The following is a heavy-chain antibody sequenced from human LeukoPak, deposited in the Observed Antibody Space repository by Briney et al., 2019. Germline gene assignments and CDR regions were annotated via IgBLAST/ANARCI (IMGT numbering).Heavy chain of an antibody. D-gene: IGHD2-2*01. CDR3: ARGDCSSTTCYVAY. Sequence: SETLSLTCAVYGGSFSGYDWSWIRQPPGKGLEWIGEINHRGSTNYNPSLKSRVTVSVDTSKNQFSLKLTSVTAADTAMYYCARGDCSSTTCYVAYWGQGALVTVSS. CDR1: GGSFSGYD. J-gene: IGHJ4*02. CDR2: INHRGST. V-gene: IGHV4-34*01.